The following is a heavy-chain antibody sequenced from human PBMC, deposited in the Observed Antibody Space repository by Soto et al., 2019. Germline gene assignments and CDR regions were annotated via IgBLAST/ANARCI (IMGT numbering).Heavy chain of an antibody. Sequence: QVQLQESGPGLVKPSGTLSLTCAVSGDSISSMNWWSWVRQPPGKGLEWIGEIHHSGSTNYNPSLKGRVTISVAKSKNQFSLKLSPVTAAATAVYYCARYDYGSGNDYNIDYWGQGILVTVSS. D-gene: IGHD3-10*01. CDR2: IHHSGST. CDR3: ARYDYGSGNDYNIDY. V-gene: IGHV4-4*02. CDR1: GDSISSMNW. J-gene: IGHJ4*02.